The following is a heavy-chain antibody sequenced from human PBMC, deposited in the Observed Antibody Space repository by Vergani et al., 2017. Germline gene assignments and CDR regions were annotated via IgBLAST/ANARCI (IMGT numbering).Heavy chain of an antibody. CDR1: LFTFSTFP. Sequence: QVQLVESGGGVFHPLISLSLSSPPSLFTFSTFPFPSFRQAPGNALVWVSLISYDGSNKYYADSVKGRFTISRDNSKNTLYLQMNSLRAEDTAVYYCARDIYSSGWSFFYWGQGTLVTVSS. CDR2: ISYDGSNK. V-gene: IGHV3-30-3*01. CDR3: ARDIYSSGWSFFY. J-gene: IGHJ4*02. D-gene: IGHD6-19*01.